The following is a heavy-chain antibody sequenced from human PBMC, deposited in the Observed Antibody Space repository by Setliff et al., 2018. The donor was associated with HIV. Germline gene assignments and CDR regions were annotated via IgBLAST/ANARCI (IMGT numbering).Heavy chain of an antibody. CDR2: IYYSGST. CDR3: AISSETHNPFDY. CDR1: GGSFSSYY. V-gene: IGHV4-39*01. Sequence: SETLSLTCAVYGGSFSSYYWGWIRQPPGKGLEWIGSIYYSGSTHYNPSLKSRVTISVDTSKNQFSLKLSSVTAADTAVYYCAISSETHNPFDYWGQGTLVTVSS. D-gene: IGHD6-6*01. J-gene: IGHJ4*02.